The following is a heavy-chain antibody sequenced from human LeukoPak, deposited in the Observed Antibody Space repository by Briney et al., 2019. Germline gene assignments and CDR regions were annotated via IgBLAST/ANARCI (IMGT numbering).Heavy chain of an antibody. D-gene: IGHD2-8*01. V-gene: IGHV3-74*01. Sequence: GGSLRLSCAASGFTFSSYEINWVRQAPGKGLVWVSRINSDGSSTSYADSVKGRFTISRDNAKNTVYLQMNSLRAEDTAVYYCATSRTFDYWGQGTLVTVSS. CDR1: GFTFSSYE. J-gene: IGHJ4*02. CDR2: INSDGSST. CDR3: ATSRTFDY.